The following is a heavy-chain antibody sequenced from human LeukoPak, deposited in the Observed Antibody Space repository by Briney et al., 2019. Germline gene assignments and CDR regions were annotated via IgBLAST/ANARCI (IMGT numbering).Heavy chain of an antibody. CDR1: GFTFSSYA. CDR3: AGDQGWFDY. J-gene: IGHJ4*02. Sequence: PGGSLRLSCAASGFTFSSYAMHWVRQAPGKGLEWVAVISYDGSNKYYADSVKGRFTISRDNSKNTLYLQMNSLRAEDTAVYYCAGDQGWFDYWGQGTLVTVSS. V-gene: IGHV3-30*04. CDR2: ISYDGSNK.